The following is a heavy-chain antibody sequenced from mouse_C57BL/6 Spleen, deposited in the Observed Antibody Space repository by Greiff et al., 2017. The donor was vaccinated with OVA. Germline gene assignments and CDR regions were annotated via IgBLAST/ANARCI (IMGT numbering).Heavy chain of an antibody. J-gene: IGHJ2*01. Sequence: VKLQQPGAELVRPGSSVKLSCKASGYTFTSYWMHWVKQRPIQGLEWIGNIDPSDSETHYNQKFKDKATLTVDKSSSTAYMQLSSLTSEDSAVYYCATLYYYGSSYAFDYWGQGTTLTVSS. CDR3: ATLYYYGSSYAFDY. CDR1: GYTFTSYW. V-gene: IGHV1-52*01. D-gene: IGHD1-1*01. CDR2: IDPSDSET.